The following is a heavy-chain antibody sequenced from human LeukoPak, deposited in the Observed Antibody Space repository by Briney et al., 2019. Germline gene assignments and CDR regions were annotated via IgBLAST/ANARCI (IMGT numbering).Heavy chain of an antibody. J-gene: IGHJ4*02. CDR1: GYTFTSYY. CDR2: INPSGGST. V-gene: IGHV1-46*01. D-gene: IGHD6-6*01. Sequence: GASVKVSCKASGYTFTSYYMHWVRQAPGQGLEWMGIINPSGGSTSYAQKFQGRVTMTRDMSTSTIYMELSSLRSEDTAMYYCARDRGGVRAARPGYWGQGTLVTVSS. CDR3: ARDRGGVRAARPGY.